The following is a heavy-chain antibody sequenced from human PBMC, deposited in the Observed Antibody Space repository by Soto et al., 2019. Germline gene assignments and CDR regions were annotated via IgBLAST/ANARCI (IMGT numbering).Heavy chain of an antibody. CDR2: LSYDGSNK. Sequence: QVQLVESGGGVVQPGRSPRLSCAASGYTFSSYAMHWVRQAPGKGLEWVAVLSYDGSNKYYADSVKGRFTISRDNSKNTLYLQMNSLRAEDTAVYYCARRPAQSYYDSSGYYLFDYWGQGTLVTVSS. J-gene: IGHJ4*02. CDR1: GYTFSSYA. V-gene: IGHV3-30-3*01. CDR3: ARRPAQSYYDSSGYYLFDY. D-gene: IGHD3-22*01.